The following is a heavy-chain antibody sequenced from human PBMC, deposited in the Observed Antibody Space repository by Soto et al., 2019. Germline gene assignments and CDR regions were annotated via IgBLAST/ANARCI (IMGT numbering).Heavy chain of an antibody. Sequence: QVQLVQSGAEVKKPGSSVKVSCKASGGTFSSYTISWVRQAPGQGLEWMGRIIPILGIANYAQKFQGRVTITXXKXTXXAYMELSSLRSEDTAVYYCARDPTAGYSSSWDFDYWGQGTLVTVSS. J-gene: IGHJ4*02. CDR1: GGTFSSYT. V-gene: IGHV1-69*08. CDR2: IIPILGIA. CDR3: ARDPTAGYSSSWDFDY. D-gene: IGHD6-13*01.